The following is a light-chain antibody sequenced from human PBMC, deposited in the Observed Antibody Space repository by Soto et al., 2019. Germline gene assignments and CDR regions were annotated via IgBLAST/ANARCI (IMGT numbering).Light chain of an antibody. V-gene: IGLV1-40*01. CDR1: SSNIGAYYD. CDR3: QSYDSSLNGYV. Sequence: QLVLTQPPSVSGAPGQRVTISCTGSSSNIGAYYDVHWYQQFPGTAPKLLIYGDTNRPSGVPDRFSGSKSDTSASLAITGLQVEDEADYYCQSYDSSLNGYVFGTGTKLTVL. CDR2: GDT. J-gene: IGLJ1*01.